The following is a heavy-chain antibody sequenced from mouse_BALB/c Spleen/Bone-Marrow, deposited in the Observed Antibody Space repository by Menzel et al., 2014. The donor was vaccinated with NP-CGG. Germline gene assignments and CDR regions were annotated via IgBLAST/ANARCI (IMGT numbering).Heavy chain of an antibody. D-gene: IGHD4-1*01. CDR1: GDSITNAY. Sequence: EVQVVESGPSLVKPSQTLSLTCSVTGDSITNAYWNWIRKFPGNKIDYMGYISYSGNTYYNPSLKSRISITRDTSKNQFYLQLNSVTAEDTATYFCARRTGYYFDYWGQGTTLTVSS. CDR3: ARRTGYYFDY. J-gene: IGHJ2*01. V-gene: IGHV3-8*02. CDR2: ISYSGNT.